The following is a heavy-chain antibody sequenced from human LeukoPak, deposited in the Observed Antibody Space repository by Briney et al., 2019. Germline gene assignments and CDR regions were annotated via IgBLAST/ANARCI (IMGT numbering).Heavy chain of an antibody. CDR3: WRVVDSAAVAGTRKYYFDY. V-gene: IGHV4-38-2*01. Sequence: SETLSLTCAVSGYSVSSSYYWGWSRQPPGKGLEWIGSLYLGGNTYYNPSLKSQVTISVDTSNNHFSLKLTSVTAADTAVYYCWRVVDSAAVAGTRKYYFDYWGQGTLVTVSS. CDR2: LYLGGNT. CDR1: GYSVSSSYY. D-gene: IGHD6-19*01. J-gene: IGHJ4*02.